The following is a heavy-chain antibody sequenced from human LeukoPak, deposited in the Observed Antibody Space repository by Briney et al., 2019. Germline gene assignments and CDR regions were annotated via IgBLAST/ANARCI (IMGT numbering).Heavy chain of an antibody. CDR1: GGSISSSSYY. CDR3: ARPPTDGYDFWSGYYFDY. CDR2: IYYSGST. Sequence: SETLSLTCTVSGGSISSSSYYWGWIRQPPGKGLEWIGSIYYSGSTYYNPSLKSRVTISVDTSKNQFSLKLSSVTAADTAVYYCARPPTDGYDFWSGYYFDYWGQGTLVTVSS. J-gene: IGHJ4*02. V-gene: IGHV4-39*01. D-gene: IGHD3-3*01.